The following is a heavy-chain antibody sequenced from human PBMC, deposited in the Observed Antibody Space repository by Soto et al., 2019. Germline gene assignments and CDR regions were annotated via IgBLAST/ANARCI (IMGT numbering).Heavy chain of an antibody. D-gene: IGHD3-16*02. CDR3: ARQGPWGSHPHAPFDY. Sequence: QVQLQESGPGLVKPSETLSLTCTVSGGSISSYYWSWIRQPPGKGLEWIGYIYYSGSTNYNPSLKSRVTISVDPSKNQFSLKLSSVTAADTAVYYCARQGPWGSHPHAPFDYWGQGTLVTVSS. J-gene: IGHJ4*02. CDR2: IYYSGST. CDR1: GGSISSYY. V-gene: IGHV4-59*08.